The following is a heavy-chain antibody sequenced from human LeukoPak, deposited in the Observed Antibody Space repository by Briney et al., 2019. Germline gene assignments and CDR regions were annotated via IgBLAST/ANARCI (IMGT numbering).Heavy chain of an antibody. CDR2: IYHSGST. CDR1: GGSISSSNW. D-gene: IGHD1-26*01. CDR3: AREMSGSYDYFDY. V-gene: IGHV4-4*02. Sequence: PSETLSLTCAVSGGSISSSNWWSWVRQPPGKGLEWIGEIYHSGSTNYNPSLKSRVTISVDTSMNQFSLKLSSVTAADTAVYYCAREMSGSYDYFDYWGQGTLVTVSS. J-gene: IGHJ4*02.